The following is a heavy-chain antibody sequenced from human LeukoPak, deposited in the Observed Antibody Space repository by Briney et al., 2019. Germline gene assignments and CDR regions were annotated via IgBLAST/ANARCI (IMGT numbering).Heavy chain of an antibody. J-gene: IGHJ6*02. CDR1: GFTFSSYA. V-gene: IGHV3-30*04. CDR3: AKVIQLWVYYYYYGMDV. CDR2: ISYDGSNT. D-gene: IGHD1-1*01. Sequence: GGSLRLSCAASGFTFSSYAMHWVRQAPGKGLEWVAVISYDGSNTYYSDSVKGRFTISRDNSKNTLYLQMNRLRPEDTGVYYCAKVIQLWVYYYYYGMDVWGQGTTVTVSS.